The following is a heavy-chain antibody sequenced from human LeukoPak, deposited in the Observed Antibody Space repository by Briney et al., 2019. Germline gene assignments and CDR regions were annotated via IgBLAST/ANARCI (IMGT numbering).Heavy chain of an antibody. CDR3: TTDEDWYYARKDV. J-gene: IGHJ6*02. Sequence: PGGTLRLSCAASGFTFNYAWMSWVRQVPGKGLEWVGQTVSEIDGGTTDYAAPVKGRFTISRDDSKSTLYLQMNSLKIEDTAVYYCTTDEDWYYARKDVWGQGATVIVSS. CDR1: GFTFNYAW. V-gene: IGHV3-15*04. D-gene: IGHD3/OR15-3a*01. CDR2: TVSEIDGGTT.